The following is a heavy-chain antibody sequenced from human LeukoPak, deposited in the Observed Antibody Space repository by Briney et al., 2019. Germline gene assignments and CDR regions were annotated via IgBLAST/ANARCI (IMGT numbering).Heavy chain of an antibody. CDR1: GFTFSSYA. CDR3: ARDMVVRGVTDAFDI. D-gene: IGHD3-10*01. Sequence: GGSLRLSCAASGFTFSSYAMSWVRQAPGKGLEWVSAISGSGGSTYYADSVKGRFTISRDNSKNTLYLQMNSLRAEDTAVYYCARDMVVRGVTDAFDIWGQGTMVTVSS. J-gene: IGHJ3*02. V-gene: IGHV3-23*01. CDR2: ISGSGGST.